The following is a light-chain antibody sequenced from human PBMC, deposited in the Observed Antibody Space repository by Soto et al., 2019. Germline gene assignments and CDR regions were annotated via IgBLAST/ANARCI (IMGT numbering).Light chain of an antibody. CDR1: QSVSSY. CDR2: AAS. V-gene: IGKV3-15*01. J-gene: IGKJ1*01. Sequence: EIVMTQSPGTLSVSPEERATLSCRASQSVSSYLAWYQQKLGQDPRLLIYAASTRGTGIPARFSGSGSGTEFTLPISSLQSEDFAVYYCQQYNNWPPWTFGQGTKVDIK. CDR3: QQYNNWPPWT.